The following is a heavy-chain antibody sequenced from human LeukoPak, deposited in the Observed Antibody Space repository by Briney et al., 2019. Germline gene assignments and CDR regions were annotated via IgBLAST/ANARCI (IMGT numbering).Heavy chain of an antibody. V-gene: IGHV3-48*01. CDR1: GVTFNAVG. Sequence: GGSLRLSCAASGVTFNAVGMNWVREAPGKGLGWVSYIGTTSGAIYYADSVKGRFTISRDSAKNSLYLQMNSLRAEDTAVYYCARFRTWGDKAFDYWGQGTLVTVSS. CDR2: IGTTSGAI. CDR3: ARFRTWGDKAFDY. J-gene: IGHJ4*02. D-gene: IGHD2-21*02.